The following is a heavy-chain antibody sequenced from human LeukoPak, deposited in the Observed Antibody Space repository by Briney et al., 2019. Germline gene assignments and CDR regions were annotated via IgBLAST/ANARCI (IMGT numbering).Heavy chain of an antibody. CDR1: GYTLTELS. Sequence: ASVKLSCKVSGYTLTELSMHWVRQAPGKGLEGRGGFDPEDGETIYAQKFQGRVTMTEDTSTDTAYMELSSLRSEDTAVYYCATVRYYYDSSGYYLDYWGQGTLVTVSS. V-gene: IGHV1-24*01. D-gene: IGHD3-22*01. CDR3: ATVRYYYDSSGYYLDY. CDR2: FDPEDGET. J-gene: IGHJ4*02.